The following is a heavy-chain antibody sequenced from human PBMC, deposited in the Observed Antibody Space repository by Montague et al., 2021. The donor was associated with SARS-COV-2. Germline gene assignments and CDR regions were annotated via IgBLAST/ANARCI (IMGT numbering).Heavy chain of an antibody. CDR1: GITFSSYA. J-gene: IGHJ4*02. CDR3: AREGLSGSYYGFLDY. Sequence: SLILSCAASGITFSSYAMHLVRQAPAKGLEWVAVISYDGSNKYYADLVKGRFTISRDNSKNTLYLQMNSLRAEDTAVYYCAREGLSGSYYGFLDYWGQGTLVTVSS. CDR2: ISYDGSNK. V-gene: IGHV3-30-3*01. D-gene: IGHD3-10*01.